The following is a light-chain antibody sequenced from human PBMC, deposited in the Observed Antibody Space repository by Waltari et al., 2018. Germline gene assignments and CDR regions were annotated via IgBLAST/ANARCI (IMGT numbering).Light chain of an antibody. J-gene: IGLJ2*01. V-gene: IGLV3-10*01. CDR3: YSTDRTGKQRV. CDR2: EDN. Sequence: SYELTQPPPLSVPPGQPARFTCSCDALPNKFGYWYQQKSGQAPVLVIYEDNKRRSGIPERFSGSSSGTMVTLTISGAQVEDEGDYYCYSTDRTGKQRVFGGGTKLTVL. CDR1: ALPNKF.